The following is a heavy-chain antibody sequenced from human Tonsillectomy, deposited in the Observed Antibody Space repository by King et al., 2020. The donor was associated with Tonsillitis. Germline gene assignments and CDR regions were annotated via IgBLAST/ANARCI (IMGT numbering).Heavy chain of an antibody. CDR2: IYSGGST. V-gene: IGHV3-66*01. CDR1: GFTVNSNY. CDR3: AGGTAAVAVTGGAFDI. D-gene: IGHD6-19*01. Sequence: VQLVESGGGLVQPGGSLRLSCAASGFTVNSNYMSWVRQAPGKGLEWVSVIYSGGSTYYADSVKGRFTISRDNSKNTLYLQMNSLRAEDTAVYYCAGGTAAVAVTGGAFDIWGQGTMVTVSS. J-gene: IGHJ3*02.